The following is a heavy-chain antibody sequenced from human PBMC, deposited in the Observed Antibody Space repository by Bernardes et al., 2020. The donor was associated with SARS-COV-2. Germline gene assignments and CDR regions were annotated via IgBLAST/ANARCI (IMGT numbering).Heavy chain of an antibody. CDR1: GGSISSGGYY. J-gene: IGHJ4*02. V-gene: IGHV4-31*03. CDR3: ARDLEGGGFDY. D-gene: IGHD3-16*01. CDR2: IYYSGST. Sequence: SETLSLTRTVSGGSISSGGYYWSWIRQHPGKGLEWIGYIYYSGSTYYNPSLKSRVTISVDTSKNQFSLKLSSVTAADTAVYYCARDLEGGGFDYWGQGTLVTVSS.